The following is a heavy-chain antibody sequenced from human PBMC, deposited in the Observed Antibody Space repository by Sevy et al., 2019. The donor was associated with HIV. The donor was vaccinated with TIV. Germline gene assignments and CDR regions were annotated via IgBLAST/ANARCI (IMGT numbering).Heavy chain of an antibody. CDR3: AKAIGYCSGGSCYSSPYYYYGMDV. CDR1: GFTFSSYE. J-gene: IGHJ6*02. D-gene: IGHD2-15*01. Sequence: GGSLRLSCTASGFTFSSYEMNWVRQAPGKGLEWVSYITLSGSTIYYADSVKGRFTISRDNAKNSLYLQMNSLRAEDTAVYYCAKAIGYCSGGSCYSSPYYYYGMDVWGQGTTVTVSS. V-gene: IGHV3-48*03. CDR2: ITLSGSTI.